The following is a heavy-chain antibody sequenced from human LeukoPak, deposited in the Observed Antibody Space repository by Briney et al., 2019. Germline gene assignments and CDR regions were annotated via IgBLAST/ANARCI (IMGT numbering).Heavy chain of an antibody. Sequence: SETLSLTCTVAGGPISGYYWSWIRQPPGKELEWIGYIYSSGSSGSANYNPSLTSRVTISIDTSKNQFSLTLSSVTAADTAVYYCARDLHYFDYWGQGTLVTVSS. CDR1: GGPISGYY. CDR2: IYSSGSSGSA. J-gene: IGHJ4*02. V-gene: IGHV4-59*01. CDR3: ARDLHYFDY.